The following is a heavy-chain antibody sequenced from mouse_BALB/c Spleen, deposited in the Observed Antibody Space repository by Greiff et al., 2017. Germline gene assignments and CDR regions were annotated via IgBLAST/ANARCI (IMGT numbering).Heavy chain of an antibody. V-gene: IGHV1S135*01. CDR2: IDPYNGGT. Sequence: EVQGVESGPELVKPGASVKVSCKASGYAFTSYNMYWVKQSHGKSLEWIGYIDPYNGGTSYNQKFKGKATLTVDKSSSTAYMHLNSLTSEDSAVYYCAREELRCFDYWGQGTTLTVSS. J-gene: IGHJ2*01. CDR1: GYAFTSYN. CDR3: AREELRCFDY. D-gene: IGHD1-1*01.